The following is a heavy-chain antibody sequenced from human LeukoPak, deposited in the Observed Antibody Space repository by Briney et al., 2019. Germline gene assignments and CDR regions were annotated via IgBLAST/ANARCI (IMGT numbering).Heavy chain of an antibody. V-gene: IGHV4-59*08. CDR1: GGSITSYY. CDR2: IHYTAST. J-gene: IGHJ4*02. Sequence: PSETLSLTCTVSGGSITSYYWSWIRQPPGKGLEWIGYIHYTASTYYNPSLESRITLSLDTSKNKFSLKLSSVTAADTAVYYCARHPESSSFYYWGQGTLVTVSS. CDR3: ARHPESSSFYY. D-gene: IGHD6-6*01.